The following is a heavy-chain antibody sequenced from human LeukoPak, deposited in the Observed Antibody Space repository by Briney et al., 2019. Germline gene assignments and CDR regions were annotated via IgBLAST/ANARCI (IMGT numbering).Heavy chain of an antibody. J-gene: IGHJ3*02. CDR3: ARDPNQHDAFDI. V-gene: IGHV1-2*02. CDR1: GYTLTELS. CDR2: INPNSGGT. Sequence: ASVKVSCKVSGYTLTELSMHWVRQAPGQGLEWMGWINPNSGGTNYAQKFQGRVTMTRDTSISTAYMELSRLRSDDTAVYYCARDPNQHDAFDIWGQGTMVTVSS. D-gene: IGHD2-8*01.